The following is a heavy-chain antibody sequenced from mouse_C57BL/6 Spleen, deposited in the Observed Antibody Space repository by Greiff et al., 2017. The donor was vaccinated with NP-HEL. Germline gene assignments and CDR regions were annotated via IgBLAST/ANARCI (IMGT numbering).Heavy chain of an antibody. CDR3: ARLLRFPFYYAMDY. V-gene: IGHV5-9*01. CDR1: GFTFSSYT. Sequence: EVQLVESGGGLVKPGGSLKLSCAASGFTFSSYTMSWVRQTPEKRLEWVATISGGGGNTYYPDSVKGRFTISRDNAKNNQYLQMSSLRSEDTALYYCARLLRFPFYYAMDYWGQGTSVTVSS. CDR2: ISGGGGNT. D-gene: IGHD1-1*01. J-gene: IGHJ4*01.